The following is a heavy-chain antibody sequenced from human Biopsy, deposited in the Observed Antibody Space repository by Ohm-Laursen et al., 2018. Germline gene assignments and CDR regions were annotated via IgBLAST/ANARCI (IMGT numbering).Heavy chain of an antibody. D-gene: IGHD3-22*01. Sequence: SVTLSLTWTLSGDSITRSYWSWIRQPPGRGLEWIGHVFDHSTTKYNTSVMSRVTMSEDTSNKQLSLRLRSVTAADTAMYYFASVVLGPTNDAFDLWGQGTMVGVSS. CDR2: VFDHSTT. J-gene: IGHJ3*01. CDR3: ASVVLGPTNDAFDL. V-gene: IGHV4-59*12. CDR1: GDSITRSY.